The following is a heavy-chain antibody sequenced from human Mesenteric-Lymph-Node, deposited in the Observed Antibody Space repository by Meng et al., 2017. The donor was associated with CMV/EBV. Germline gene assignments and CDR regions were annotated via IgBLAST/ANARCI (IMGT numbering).Heavy chain of an antibody. D-gene: IGHD1-14*01. J-gene: IGHJ4*02. CDR1: GFTFSSYA. V-gene: IGHV3-30*04. CDR3: AREAGRCFDY. CDR2: ISYDGSNK. Sequence: LSCAGSGFTFSSYAMHWVRQAPGKGLEWVAVISYDGSNKYYEDYVKGRFTISRDNSKNTLYLQMNSLRAEDTAVYYCAREAGRCFDYWGQGTLVTVSS.